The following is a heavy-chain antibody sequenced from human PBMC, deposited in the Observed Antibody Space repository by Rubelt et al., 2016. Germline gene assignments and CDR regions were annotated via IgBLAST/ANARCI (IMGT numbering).Heavy chain of an antibody. CDR2: IWYDGSNK. J-gene: IGHJ4*02. CDR1: GFTFSNYD. V-gene: IGHV3-33*01. D-gene: IGHD1-7*01. Sequence: VQLVESGGGVVQPKTSLRLSCPASGFTFSNYDMYWVRQAPGMGLEWVAVIWYDGSNKNYGDSVTGRFSISRDNSKSTLYLQMSSLRVEDTALYYCTRDLSGTMVHWGQGALVTVSS. CDR3: TRDLSGTMVH.